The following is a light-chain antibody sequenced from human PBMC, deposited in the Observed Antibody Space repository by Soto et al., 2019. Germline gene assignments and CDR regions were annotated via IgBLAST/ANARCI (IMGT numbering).Light chain of an antibody. CDR1: QSISSH. V-gene: IGKV3-15*01. CDR3: QQYDNWPRT. CDR2: GAS. J-gene: IGKJ1*01. Sequence: EVVMTQSPATLSVSPGERATLSCRASQSISSHLAWYQHKPGQPPRLLLYGASTRITGIPARFTGSGSGTEFTITINSLQSEDFAVYYWQQYDNWPRTFGQGTKVEIK.